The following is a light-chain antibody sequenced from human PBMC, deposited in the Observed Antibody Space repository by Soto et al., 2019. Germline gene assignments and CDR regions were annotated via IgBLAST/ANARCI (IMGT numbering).Light chain of an antibody. CDR3: SSYTSVTTFVV. V-gene: IGLV2-14*01. Sequence: QSALTQPASVSGSPVQSITISCTGTSSDIGRYNFVSWYQQHPGKAPKLLVYEVTNRPSGVYNRFSGSKSGNTASLTIFGLQTEDEADYYCSSYTSVTTFVVFGTGTKVTVL. J-gene: IGLJ1*01. CDR2: EVT. CDR1: SSDIGRYNF.